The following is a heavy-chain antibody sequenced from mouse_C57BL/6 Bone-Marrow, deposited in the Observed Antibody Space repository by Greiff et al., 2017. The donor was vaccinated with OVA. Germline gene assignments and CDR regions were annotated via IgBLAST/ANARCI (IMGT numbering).Heavy chain of an antibody. Sequence: VQLQQSGPGLVKPSQSLSLTCSVTGYSITSGYYWNWIRQFPGNKLEWMGYISYDGSNNYNPSLKNRISITRDTSKNQFFLKLNSVTTEDTATYYCARYGTFYAMDYWGQGTSVTVSS. CDR2: ISYDGSN. D-gene: IGHD2-1*01. CDR3: ARYGTFYAMDY. CDR1: GYSITSGYY. V-gene: IGHV3-6*01. J-gene: IGHJ4*01.